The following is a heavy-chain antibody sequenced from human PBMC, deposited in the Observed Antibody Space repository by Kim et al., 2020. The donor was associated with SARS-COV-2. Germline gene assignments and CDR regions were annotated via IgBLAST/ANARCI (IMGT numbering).Heavy chain of an antibody. CDR1: GYTFTSYA. V-gene: IGHV1-3*01. CDR3: ARYCSSTSCNYYYYYYGMDV. Sequence: ASVKVSCKASGYTFTSYAMHWVRQAPGQRLEWMGWINAGNGNTKYSQKFQGRVTITRDTSASTAYMELSSLRSEDTAVYYCARYCSSTSCNYYYYYYGMDVWGQGTTVTVSS. J-gene: IGHJ6*02. CDR2: INAGNGNT. D-gene: IGHD2-2*01.